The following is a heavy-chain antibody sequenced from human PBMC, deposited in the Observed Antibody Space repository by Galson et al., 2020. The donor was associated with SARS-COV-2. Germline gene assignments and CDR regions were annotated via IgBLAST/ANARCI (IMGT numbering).Heavy chain of an antibody. CDR3: AREWDDTSSSVFDY. CDR1: GYTFISFY. V-gene: IGHV1-46*01. D-gene: IGHD6-6*01. J-gene: IGHJ4*02. CDR2: INPSADIT. Sequence: ASVKVSCKASGYTFISFYIHWVRQAPGQGLEWMGVINPSADITTYAQQFRGRVTVTRDMSTMTVYMELSSLTSEDTAVYYCAREWDDTSSSVFDYWGQGTLVTVSS.